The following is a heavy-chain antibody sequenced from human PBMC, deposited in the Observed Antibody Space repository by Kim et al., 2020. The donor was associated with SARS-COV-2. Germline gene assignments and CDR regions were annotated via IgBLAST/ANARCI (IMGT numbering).Heavy chain of an antibody. CDR2: FDLEDDER. V-gene: IGHV1-24*01. J-gene: IGHJ4*02. CDR3: AANRGAYGTGTIDH. Sequence: ASVKVSCKVSGYSLSELLMHWVRQAPGQGLEWMGSFDLEDDERIYAQKFRGRVTMTEETSTDTAYMELSSLTFDDTAKYYCAANRGAYGTGTIDHWGQGT. D-gene: IGHD3-10*01. CDR1: GYSLSELL.